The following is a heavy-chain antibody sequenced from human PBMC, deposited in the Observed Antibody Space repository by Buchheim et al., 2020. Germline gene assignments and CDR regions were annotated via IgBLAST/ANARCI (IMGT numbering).Heavy chain of an antibody. CDR1: GFTVSSYD. V-gene: IGHV3-30*03. J-gene: IGHJ4*02. D-gene: IGHD4-17*01. Sequence: QVQLVESGGGVVQPGRSLRLSCAASGFTVSSYDMHWVRQAPGKGLEWVAVISYDGSNKYYTDSVKGRFTISRDNYKNTLYLQMSSLRAEDTAVYYCASPAGYAYGDSSLDYWGQGTL. CDR3: ASPAGYAYGDSSLDY. CDR2: ISYDGSNK.